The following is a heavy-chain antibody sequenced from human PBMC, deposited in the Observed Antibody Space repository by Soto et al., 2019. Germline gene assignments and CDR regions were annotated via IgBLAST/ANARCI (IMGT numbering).Heavy chain of an antibody. CDR2: ISSNGENT. CDR1: GLSFSSYA. CDR3: VSWVSAHFDS. V-gene: IGHV3-23*01. J-gene: IGHJ4*01. D-gene: IGHD6-13*01. Sequence: PGGSLRLSCAASGLSFSSYAMSWVRQAPWKGLDCVSAISSNGENTHYADSVKGRVIISSETSSNTVALQMNSLRVEDTAIYYCVSWVSAHFDSLGQGTLVTVSS.